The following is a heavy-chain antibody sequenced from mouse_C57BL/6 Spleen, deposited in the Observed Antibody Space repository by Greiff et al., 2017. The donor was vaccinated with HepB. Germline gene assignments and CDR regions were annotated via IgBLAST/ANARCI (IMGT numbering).Heavy chain of an antibody. CDR2: ISSGSSTI. V-gene: IGHV5-17*01. Sequence: EVKLMESGGGLVKPGGSLKLSCAASGFTFSDYGMHWVRQAPEKGLEWVAYISSGSSTIYYADTVKGRFTISRDNAKNTLFLQMTSLRSEDTAMYYCASLPLWGQGTLVTVSA. CDR1: GFTFSDYG. J-gene: IGHJ3*01. CDR3: ASLPL. D-gene: IGHD2-10*01.